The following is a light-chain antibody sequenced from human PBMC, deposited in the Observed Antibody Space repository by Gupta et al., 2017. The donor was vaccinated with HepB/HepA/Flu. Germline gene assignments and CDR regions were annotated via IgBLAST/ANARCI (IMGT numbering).Light chain of an antibody. J-gene: IGKJ4*01. Sequence: EILLTQSPDFQCVTPKEKVTLTCRASQSIGTSLHWYKQTPDQSPKLLIKYASQSISGVPSRFSGSGFGTYFTLTINILEAEDAAAYYCHQSSSLPLTFGGGTKVEIK. CDR2: YAS. V-gene: IGKV6D-21*02. CDR3: HQSSSLPLT. CDR1: QSIGTS.